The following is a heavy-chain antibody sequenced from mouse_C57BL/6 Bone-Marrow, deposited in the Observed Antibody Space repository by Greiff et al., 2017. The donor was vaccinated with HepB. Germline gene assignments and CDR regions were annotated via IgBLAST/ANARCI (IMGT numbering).Heavy chain of an antibody. CDR3: TGGPTTVVESHYFDY. Sequence: EVMLVESGEGLVKPGGSLKLSCAASGFTFSSYAMSWVRQTPEKRLEWVAYISSGGDYIYYADTVKGRFTISRDNARNTLYLQMSSLKSEDTAMYYCTGGPTTVVESHYFDYWGQGTTLTVSS. D-gene: IGHD1-1*01. CDR2: ISSGGDYI. J-gene: IGHJ2*01. CDR1: GFTFSSYA. V-gene: IGHV5-9-1*02.